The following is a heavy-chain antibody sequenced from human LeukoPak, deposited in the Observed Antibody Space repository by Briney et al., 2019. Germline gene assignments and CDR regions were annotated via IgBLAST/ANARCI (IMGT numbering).Heavy chain of an antibody. J-gene: IGHJ6*03. Sequence: PGGSLRLSCAASGFTFSSYGMHWVRQAPGKGLEWVAFIRNDGSNKYYADSVKGRFTISRDNSKNTLYLQMNSLRAEDTAVYYCAKGITIFGVVIRYYYYMDVWGKGTTVTVSS. CDR2: IRNDGSNK. V-gene: IGHV3-30*02. D-gene: IGHD3-3*01. CDR1: GFTFSSYG. CDR3: AKGITIFGVVIRYYYYMDV.